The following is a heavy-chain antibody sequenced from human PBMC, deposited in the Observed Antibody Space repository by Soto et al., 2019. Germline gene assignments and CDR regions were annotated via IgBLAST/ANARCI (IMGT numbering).Heavy chain of an antibody. CDR3: ARAALNFRYCSCGSCSSDDY. V-gene: IGHV1-18*01. J-gene: IGHJ4*02. CDR1: GYTFTSYG. CDR2: SSAYNGNT. D-gene: IGHD2-15*01. Sequence: QVQLVQSGAEVKKPGASVKVSCKASGYTFTSYGISWVRQAPRQGLEWMGWSSAYNGNTNYAQKLQGRVTMTTDTSTSTAYMELRTLRSDDTAVYYCARAALNFRYCSCGSCSSDDYWGQGTLVTVSS.